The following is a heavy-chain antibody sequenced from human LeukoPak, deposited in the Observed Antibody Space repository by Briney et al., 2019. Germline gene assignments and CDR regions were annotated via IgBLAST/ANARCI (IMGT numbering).Heavy chain of an antibody. D-gene: IGHD4-11*01. CDR3: ARGEGSVKSVDYYYMDV. V-gene: IGHV1-69*13. CDR2: IIPIFGTA. J-gene: IGHJ6*03. Sequence: SVKVSXKASGGTFSSYAISWVRQAPGQGLEWMGGIIPIFGTANYAQKFQGRVTITADESTSTAYMELSSLRSEDTAVYYCARGEGSVKSVDYYYMDVWGKGTTVTVSS. CDR1: GGTFSSYA.